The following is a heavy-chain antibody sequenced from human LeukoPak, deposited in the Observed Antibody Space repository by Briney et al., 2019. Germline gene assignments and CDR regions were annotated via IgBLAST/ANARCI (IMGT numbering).Heavy chain of an antibody. D-gene: IGHD6-13*01. Sequence: SETLSLTCAVYGGSFSGYYWSWIRQPPGKGLEWIGEINHSGSTNYDPSLKSRVTISVDTSKNQFSLKLSSVTAADTAVYYCALTGAAANNWFDPWGQGTLVTVSS. V-gene: IGHV4-34*01. CDR3: ALTGAAANNWFDP. CDR1: GGSFSGYY. J-gene: IGHJ5*02. CDR2: INHSGST.